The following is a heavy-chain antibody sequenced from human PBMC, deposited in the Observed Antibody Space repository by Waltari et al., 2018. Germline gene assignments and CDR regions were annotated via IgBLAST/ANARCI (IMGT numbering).Heavy chain of an antibody. CDR1: GFPFSSHA. CDR3: AKGTGTTPY. Sequence: EVQLLESGGGLVQPGGSLRLPCSASGFPFSSHAISWVRQAPGKGLEWVSAISGSGGSTYYADSVKGRFTISRDNSKNTLYLQMNSLRAEDTAVYYCAKGTGTTPYWGQGTLVTVSS. J-gene: IGHJ4*02. CDR2: ISGSGGST. V-gene: IGHV3-23*01. D-gene: IGHD1-7*01.